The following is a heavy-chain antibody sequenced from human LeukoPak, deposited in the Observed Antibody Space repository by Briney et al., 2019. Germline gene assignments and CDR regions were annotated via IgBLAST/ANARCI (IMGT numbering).Heavy chain of an antibody. CDR1: GFTFDDYA. V-gene: IGHV3-9*01. CDR2: ISWNSGSI. CDR3: AKDIGYSYGMDV. D-gene: IGHD5-18*01. J-gene: IGHJ6*02. Sequence: GGSLRLSCAASGFTFDDYAMHWVRQAPGKGLEWVSGISWNSGSIGYADSVEGRFTISRDNAKNSLYLQMNSLRAEDTALYYCAKDIGYSYGMDVWGQGTTVTVSS.